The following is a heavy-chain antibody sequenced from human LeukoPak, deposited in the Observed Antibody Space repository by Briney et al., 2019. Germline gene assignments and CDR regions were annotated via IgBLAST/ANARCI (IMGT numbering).Heavy chain of an antibody. V-gene: IGHV4-59*01. CDR3: ARVSYGDSLQFDY. D-gene: IGHD4-17*01. Sequence: PSGTLSLTCTVSGGSISDYYWTWIRQPPGKGLEWVGYIHYSGSTNHNPSLKSRVTISVDTSKNQISLNLSSVTTADTAVYYCARVSYGDSLQFDYWGQGTLVTVSS. CDR2: IHYSGST. J-gene: IGHJ4*01. CDR1: GGSISDYY.